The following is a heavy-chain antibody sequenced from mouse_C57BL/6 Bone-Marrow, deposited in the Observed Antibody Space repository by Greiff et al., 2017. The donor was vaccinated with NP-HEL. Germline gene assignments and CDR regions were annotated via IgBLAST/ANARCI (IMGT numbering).Heavy chain of an antibody. D-gene: IGHD2-3*01. Sequence: EVKLLESGPGLVKPSQSLSLTCSVTGYSITSGYYWNWIRQFPGNKLEWMGYISYDGSNNYNPSLKNRISITRDTSKNQFVLKLNSVTTEDTATYYCAMVYDGYYEAMDYWGQGTSVTVSS. CDR3: AMVYDGYYEAMDY. V-gene: IGHV3-6*01. CDR2: ISYDGSN. CDR1: GYSITSGYY. J-gene: IGHJ4*01.